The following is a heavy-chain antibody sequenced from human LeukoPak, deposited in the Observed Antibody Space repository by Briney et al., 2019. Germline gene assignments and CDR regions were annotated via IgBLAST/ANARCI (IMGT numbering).Heavy chain of an antibody. V-gene: IGHV1-69*13. CDR1: GGTFSSYA. J-gene: IGHJ4*02. Sequence: ASVKVSRKASGGTFSSYAISWVRQAPGQGLEWMGGIIPIFGTANYAQKFQGRVTITADESTSTAYMELSSLRSEDTAVYYCTHLGELSLYDYWGQGTLVTVSS. CDR2: IIPIFGTA. CDR3: THLGELSLYDY. D-gene: IGHD3-16*02.